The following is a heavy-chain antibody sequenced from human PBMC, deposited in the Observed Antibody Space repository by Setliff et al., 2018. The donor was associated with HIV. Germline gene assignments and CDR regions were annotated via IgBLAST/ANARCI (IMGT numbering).Heavy chain of an antibody. D-gene: IGHD3-16*01. CDR2: IYYSGST. Sequence: KPSETLSLTCTVSGGSISSGSYYWSWIRQPPGKGLEWIGSIYYSGSTYYNPSLKSRVTISVDTSKNQFSLKLSSVTAADTAMYYCTRVGTYGVGGWFDPWGQGSLVTVSS. V-gene: IGHV4-39*07. CDR3: TRVGTYGVGGWFDP. J-gene: IGHJ5*02. CDR1: GGSISSGSYY.